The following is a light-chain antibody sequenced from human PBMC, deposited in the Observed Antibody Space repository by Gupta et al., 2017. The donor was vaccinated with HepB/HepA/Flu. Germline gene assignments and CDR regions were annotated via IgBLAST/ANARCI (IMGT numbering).Light chain of an antibody. CDR3: QQRSNWPRGT. Sequence: EIVLTQSPATLSLSPGERATLSCRASQSVSSYLACYQQKPGQAPRRLIYNASNKATGIPARFSGSGSGTDFTRTVSSLEPEDFAVYYCQQRSNWPRGTFGQGTKLEIK. CDR2: NAS. V-gene: IGKV3-11*01. J-gene: IGKJ2*02. CDR1: QSVSSY.